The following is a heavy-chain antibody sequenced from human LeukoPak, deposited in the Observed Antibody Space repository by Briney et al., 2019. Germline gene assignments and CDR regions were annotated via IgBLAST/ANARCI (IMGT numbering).Heavy chain of an antibody. J-gene: IGHJ4*02. CDR1: GYTFTRYA. Sequence: ASVKVSCKASGYTFTRYAMHWVRQAPGQRLEWMGWIIAGNGNTKYSQKFQGRVTITRDTSASTAYMELSSLRSEDTAVYYCARVVVTANSLPDYWGQGTLVTGSS. D-gene: IGHD2-21*02. V-gene: IGHV1-3*01. CDR2: IIAGNGNT. CDR3: ARVVVTANSLPDY.